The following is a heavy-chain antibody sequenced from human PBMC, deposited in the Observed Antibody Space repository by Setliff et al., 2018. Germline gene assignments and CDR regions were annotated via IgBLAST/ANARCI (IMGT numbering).Heavy chain of an antibody. CDR3: ASYGSNY. CDR2: IYYSGST. D-gene: IGHD1-26*01. CDR1: DFSIDSGYY. V-gene: IGHV4-59*01. J-gene: IGHJ4*02. Sequence: PSETLSLTCSVSDFSIDSGYYWGWIRQPPGKGLEWIGYIYYSGSTNYNPSLKSRVTISVDTSKNQFSLKLSSVTAADTAVYYCASYGSNYWGQGTLVTVSS.